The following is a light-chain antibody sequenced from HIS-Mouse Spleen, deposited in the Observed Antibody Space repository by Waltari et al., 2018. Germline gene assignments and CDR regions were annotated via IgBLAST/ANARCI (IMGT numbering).Light chain of an antibody. V-gene: IGLV2-14*03. CDR1: SSAVGGYNY. Sequence: ALTQPASVSGSPGQSITISCTGTSSAVGGYNYVSWYQQHPGKAPKLMFYDVSNRPSGVSTRFSGSKSVNTASLTISGLQAEDEADYYCSSYTSSSFNVIFGGGTKLTVL. CDR2: DVS. CDR3: SSYTSSSFNVI. J-gene: IGLJ2*01.